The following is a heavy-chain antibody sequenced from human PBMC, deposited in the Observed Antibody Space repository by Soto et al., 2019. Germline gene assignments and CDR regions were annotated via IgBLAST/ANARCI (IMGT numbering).Heavy chain of an antibody. CDR2: SRNRANSHTT. Sequence: EVQLVESGGGLVQPGGSLRLSCAVSGFTFSDHYMDWVRQTPEKGLEWLGRSRNRANSHTTEYAASVKGRFIISRDDSKNPLYLQMNSLKTEDTAVYYCARSGSYLTTEYWGQGTLVTVSS. J-gene: IGHJ4*02. CDR3: ARSGSYLTTEY. V-gene: IGHV3-72*01. CDR1: GFTFSDHY. D-gene: IGHD1-26*01.